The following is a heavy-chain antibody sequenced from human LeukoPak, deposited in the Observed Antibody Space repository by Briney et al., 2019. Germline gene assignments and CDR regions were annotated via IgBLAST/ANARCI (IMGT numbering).Heavy chain of an antibody. Sequence: SETLSLTCAVSGGSISSSNWWSWVRQAPGKGLEWIGNVYYTGSTYYNPSLRSRVTISVDTSKSQFSLNLSSMTAADTAVYYCARGPIDYAGNSGRFGPWGQGILVTV. CDR1: GGSISSSNW. CDR3: ARGPIDYAGNSGRFGP. V-gene: IGHV4-4*02. D-gene: IGHD4-23*01. CDR2: VYYTGST. J-gene: IGHJ5*02.